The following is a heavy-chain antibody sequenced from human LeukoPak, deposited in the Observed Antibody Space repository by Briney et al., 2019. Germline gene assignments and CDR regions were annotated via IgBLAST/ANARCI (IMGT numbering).Heavy chain of an antibody. J-gene: IGHJ4*02. Sequence: GGSLRLSCAASGFTFSSYGMHWVRQAPGKGLEWVAVISYDGSNKYYADSVKGRFTISRDNSKNTLYLQMNSLRAEDTAVYYCAKGLGSSGYYYVFDYWGQGTLVTVSS. CDR2: ISYDGSNK. CDR3: AKGLGSSGYYYVFDY. V-gene: IGHV3-30*18. CDR1: GFTFSSYG. D-gene: IGHD3-22*01.